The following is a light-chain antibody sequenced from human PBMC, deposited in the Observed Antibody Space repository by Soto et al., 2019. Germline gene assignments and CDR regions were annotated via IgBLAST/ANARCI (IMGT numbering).Light chain of an antibody. Sequence: DIVMTQSPLSLPVTPLEPACISCXASRSVLXVNGYTYLDWYLQKSGQSPQLLIYLTSIRASGVPDRFNGSGSGTDFTLKISKVEAEDVGVYYCMQALQTPPWTFGQGTKVDIK. CDR3: MQALQTPPWT. CDR1: RSVLXVNGYTY. CDR2: LTS. V-gene: IGKV2-28*01. J-gene: IGKJ1*01.